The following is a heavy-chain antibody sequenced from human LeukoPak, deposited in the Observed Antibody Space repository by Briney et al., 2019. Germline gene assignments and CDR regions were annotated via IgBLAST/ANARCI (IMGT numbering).Heavy chain of an antibody. Sequence: GGSLRLSCAASGFTFSSYSMNWVRQAPGKGLEWVSSISSSSSYIYYADSVKGRFTISRDNAKNSLYLQMNSLRAEDTAVYYCARGDYGFDYYYYYMDVWGKGTTVTISS. V-gene: IGHV3-21*01. D-gene: IGHD4-17*01. CDR2: ISSSSSYI. CDR3: ARGDYGFDYYYYYMDV. J-gene: IGHJ6*03. CDR1: GFTFSSYS.